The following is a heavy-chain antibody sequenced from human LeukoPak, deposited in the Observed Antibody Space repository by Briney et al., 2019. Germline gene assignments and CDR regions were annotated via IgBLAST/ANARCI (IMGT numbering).Heavy chain of an antibody. D-gene: IGHD6-13*01. CDR3: ARDRSISAAGDTY. V-gene: IGHV3-33*08. Sequence: GGSLRLSCAASRFTFSNYGMHWVRQAPGKGLEWVGVISHDGTNKYYADSVKGRFTISRDNAKNTLSLQMNSLRAEDTAIYYCARDRSISAAGDTYWGQGTLVTVSS. CDR2: ISHDGTNK. J-gene: IGHJ4*02. CDR1: RFTFSNYG.